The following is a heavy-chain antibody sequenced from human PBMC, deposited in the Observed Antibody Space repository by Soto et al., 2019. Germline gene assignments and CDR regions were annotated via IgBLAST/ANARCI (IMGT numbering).Heavy chain of an antibody. CDR3: LSARFDH. Sequence: SETLSLTCAVYGASFTANYWTWVRQPPGKGLEWIGEISHTGNTNYNASLKSRITISVDTSKNQFSLNLSSVTAADTAVYYCLSARFDHWGQGSLVTVSS. V-gene: IGHV4-34*01. CDR1: GASFTANY. CDR2: ISHTGNT. J-gene: IGHJ4*02. D-gene: IGHD6-19*01.